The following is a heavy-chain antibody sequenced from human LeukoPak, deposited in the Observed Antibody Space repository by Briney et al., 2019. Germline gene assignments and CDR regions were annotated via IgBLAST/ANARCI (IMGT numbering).Heavy chain of an antibody. CDR1: GGSISSGGYY. CDR2: IYYSGST. D-gene: IGHD2-15*01. V-gene: IGHV4-31*03. CDR3: ARWGRYCSGGSCSYWSFDL. Sequence: SETLSLTCTVSGGSISSGGYYWSWIRQHPGKGLEWIGYIYYSGSTYYNPSLKSRVTISVDTSKNQFSLKLSSVTAADTAVYYCARWGRYCSGGSCSYWSFDLWGRGTLVAVSS. J-gene: IGHJ2*01.